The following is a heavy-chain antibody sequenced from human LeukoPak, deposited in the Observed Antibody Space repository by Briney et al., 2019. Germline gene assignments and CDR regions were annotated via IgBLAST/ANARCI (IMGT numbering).Heavy chain of an antibody. D-gene: IGHD5-18*01. V-gene: IGHV4-59*01. Sequence: SETLSLTCTVSGGSISSYYWSWIRQPPGKGLEWIGYIYYSGSTNYNPSLKSRVTISVDTSKNQFSLKLSSVTAADTAVYYCARAVDSYGTPRDFDYWGQGTLVTVSS. CDR3: ARAVDSYGTPRDFDY. J-gene: IGHJ4*02. CDR2: IYYSGST. CDR1: GGSISSYY.